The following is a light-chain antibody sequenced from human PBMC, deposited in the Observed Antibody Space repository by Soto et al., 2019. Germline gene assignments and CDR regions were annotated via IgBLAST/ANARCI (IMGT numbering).Light chain of an antibody. CDR1: QDIQTY. J-gene: IGKJ3*01. Sequence: IQLTQSPSSLSASVGDRVSITCRASQDIQTYLAWYQQKRGEDPKLLISGTFTLQSGVTPRFNGSGSGTDFTLTISRLQPEDFATYYCQHLNNYPPFTFGPGTKVDIE. CDR2: GTF. CDR3: QHLNNYPPFT. V-gene: IGKV1-9*01.